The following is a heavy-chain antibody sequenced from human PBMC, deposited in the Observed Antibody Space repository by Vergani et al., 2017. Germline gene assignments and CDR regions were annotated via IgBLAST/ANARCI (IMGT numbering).Heavy chain of an antibody. CDR1: ADSISSGSYY. V-gene: IGHV4-39*01. D-gene: IGHD6-19*01. J-gene: IGHJ4*02. CDR3: ARQRPGSGWSPGDFDD. CDR2: IYYSGLT. Sequence: QVQLQESGPGLVKPSETLFLTCTVSADSISSGSYYWGWIRQPPGKSLEWIGSIYYSGLTYYNPSLKSRVAISFDTSKNQFSLKVTSVTAADTAVYFCARQRPGSGWSPGDFDDWGQGILVTVSS.